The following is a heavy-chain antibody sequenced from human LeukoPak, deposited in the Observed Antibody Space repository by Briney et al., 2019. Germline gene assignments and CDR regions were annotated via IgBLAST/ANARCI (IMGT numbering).Heavy chain of an antibody. CDR3: AREVYMVRGVIRGPFDY. V-gene: IGHV3-21*01. CDR2: ISTSSTYT. J-gene: IGHJ4*02. Sequence: PGGSLRLSCAASGFNFSTYSMNWVRQAPGKGLEWVSSISTSSTYTYYADSVKGRFTISRDNAKNSLYLQMNSLRAEDTAVYYCAREVYMVRGVIRGPFDYWGQGTLVTVSS. CDR1: GFNFSTYS. D-gene: IGHD3-10*01.